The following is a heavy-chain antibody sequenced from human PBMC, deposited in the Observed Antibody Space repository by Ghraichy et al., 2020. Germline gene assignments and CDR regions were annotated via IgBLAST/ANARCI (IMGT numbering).Heavy chain of an antibody. CDR1: GGSFSDYC. D-gene: IGHD2/OR15-2a*01. CDR2: INHSGST. V-gene: IGHV4-34*01. J-gene: IGHJ3*02. Sequence: SETLSLTCVVYGGSFSDYCWSWIRQPPGKGLEWIGEINHSGSTNYNPSLKSRVTISVDTSKNQFSLKLSSVTAADTAVYYCAAGLYGDALDIWGQGTMVTVSS. CDR3: AAGLYGDALDI.